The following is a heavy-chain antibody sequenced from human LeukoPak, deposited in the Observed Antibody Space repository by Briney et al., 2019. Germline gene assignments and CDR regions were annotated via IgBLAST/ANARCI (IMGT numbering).Heavy chain of an antibody. CDR2: INHSGST. Sequence: SETLSLTCAVYGGSFSGYYWSWIRQPPGKGLEWIGEINHSGSTNYNPSLKSRVTISVDTSKNQFSLKLSSVTAADTAVYYCARDTTVNFDYWGQGTLVTVSS. J-gene: IGHJ4*02. CDR1: GGSFSGYY. CDR3: ARDTTVNFDY. D-gene: IGHD4-17*01. V-gene: IGHV4-34*01.